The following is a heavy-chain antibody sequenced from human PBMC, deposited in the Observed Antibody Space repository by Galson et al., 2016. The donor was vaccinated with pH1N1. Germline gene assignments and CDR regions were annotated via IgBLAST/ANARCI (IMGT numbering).Heavy chain of an antibody. Sequence: QSGAEVKKAGESLKISCKGSGYTFTTYWIAWVRQMPGKGLEWMGIVYPPDSDTRYSPSFEGQVTISADKSIRTAYLQWSSLKASDTAVCYCARLIGGGYNIREFDYWGQGTQVTVSS. V-gene: IGHV5-51*03. J-gene: IGHJ4*02. CDR2: VYPPDSDT. CDR1: GYTFTTYW. CDR3: ARLIGGGYNIREFDY. D-gene: IGHD5-24*01.